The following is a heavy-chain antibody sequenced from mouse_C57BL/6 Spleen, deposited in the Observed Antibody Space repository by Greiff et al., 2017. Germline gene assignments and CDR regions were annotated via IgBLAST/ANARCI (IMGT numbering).Heavy chain of an antibody. CDR2: INPNNGGT. V-gene: IGHV1-22*01. D-gene: IGHD1-1*01. CDR3: ARPFYYGSSYQYYFDY. Sequence: VQLQQSGPELVKPGASVKMSCKASGYTFTDYNMHWVKQSHGKSLEWIGYINPNNGGTSYNQKFKGKATLTVNKSSSTAYMELRSLTSEDSAVYYCARPFYYGSSYQYYFDYWGQGTTLTVSS. J-gene: IGHJ2*01. CDR1: GYTFTDYN.